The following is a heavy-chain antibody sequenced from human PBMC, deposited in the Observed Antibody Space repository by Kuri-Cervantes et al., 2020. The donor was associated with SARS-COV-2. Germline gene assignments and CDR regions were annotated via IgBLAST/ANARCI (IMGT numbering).Heavy chain of an antibody. CDR2: IIPIFGIA. CDR3: ARARSAKEAVAGNEYFQH. D-gene: IGHD6-19*01. Sequence: SVKVSCKASGYTFTSYAMHWVRQAPGQGLEWMGRIIPIFGIANYAQKFQGRVTITADKSTSTAYMELSSLRSEDTAVHYCARARSAKEAVAGNEYFQHWGQGTLVTVSS. CDR1: GYTFTSYA. V-gene: IGHV1-69*04. J-gene: IGHJ1*01.